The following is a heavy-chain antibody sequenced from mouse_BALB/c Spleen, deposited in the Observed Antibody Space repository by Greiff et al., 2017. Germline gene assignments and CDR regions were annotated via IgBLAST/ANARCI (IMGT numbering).Heavy chain of an antibody. Sequence: EVQVVESGGGLVKPGGSLKLSCAASGFTFSSYAMSWVRQTPEKRLEWVASISSGGSTYYPDSVKGRFTISRDNARNILYLQMSSLRSEDTAMYYCARGITTVVAYYFDYWGQGTTLTVSS. V-gene: IGHV5-6-5*01. CDR3: ARGITTVVAYYFDY. CDR2: ISSGGST. CDR1: GFTFSSYA. D-gene: IGHD1-1*01. J-gene: IGHJ2*01.